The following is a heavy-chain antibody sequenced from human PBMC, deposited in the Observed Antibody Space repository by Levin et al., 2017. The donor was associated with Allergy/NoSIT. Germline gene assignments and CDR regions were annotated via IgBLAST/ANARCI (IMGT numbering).Heavy chain of an antibody. Sequence: ASVKVSCKASGYTFTSYDINWVRQATGQGLEWMGWMNPNSGNTGYAQKFQGRVTMTRNTSISTAYMELSSLRSEDTAVYYCARKRLWFGELAPYYYYYGMDVWGQGTTVTVSS. V-gene: IGHV1-8*01. D-gene: IGHD3-10*01. CDR3: ARKRLWFGELAPYYYYYGMDV. CDR2: MNPNSGNT. CDR1: GYTFTSYD. J-gene: IGHJ6*02.